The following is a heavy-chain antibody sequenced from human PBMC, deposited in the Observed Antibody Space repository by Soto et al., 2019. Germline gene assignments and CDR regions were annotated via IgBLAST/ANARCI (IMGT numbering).Heavy chain of an antibody. D-gene: IGHD3-10*01. Sequence: GGSLRLSCAASGFTFSSYGMHWVRQAPGKGLEWVALISYDGSSKYYADSVKGRFTISRDNSKNTLYLQMNSLRAEDTAVYYCARVGLFGLRGDVNYYYYGMDVWGQGTTVTVSS. J-gene: IGHJ6*02. CDR3: ARVGLFGLRGDVNYYYYGMDV. CDR1: GFTFSSYG. CDR2: ISYDGSSK. V-gene: IGHV3-30*03.